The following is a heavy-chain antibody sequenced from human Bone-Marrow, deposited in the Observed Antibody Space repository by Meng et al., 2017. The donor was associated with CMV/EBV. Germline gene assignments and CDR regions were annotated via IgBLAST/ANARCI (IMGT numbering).Heavy chain of an antibody. V-gene: IGHV1-46*01. Sequence: ASVKVSCKASGYTFTSYYMHWVRQAPGQGLEWMGIINPSGGSTSCAQKFQGRVTMTRDTSTSTVYMELSSLRSEDTAVYYCARRRGYSYGRGYYYYGMDVWGQGTTVTVSS. CDR3: ARRRGYSYGRGYYYYGMDV. CDR1: GYTFTSYY. CDR2: INPSGGST. J-gene: IGHJ6*02. D-gene: IGHD5-18*01.